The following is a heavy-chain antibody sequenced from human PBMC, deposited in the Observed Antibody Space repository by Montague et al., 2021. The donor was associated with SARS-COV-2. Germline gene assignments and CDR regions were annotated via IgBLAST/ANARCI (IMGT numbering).Heavy chain of an antibody. Sequence: SEILSLTCTSSSLWVKCYSGGYMQSPPGKSLECIGQISASGITNYSPSLKSRVTISLDTSKNQFSLKLRSVTAADAAVYYCARRVVYRRDWSWFYFDYWGQGTMVTVSS. J-gene: IGHJ4*02. V-gene: IGHV4-4*08. CDR2: ISASGIT. D-gene: IGHD3-9*01. CDR3: ARRVVYRRDWSWFYFDY. CDR1: SLWVKCYS.